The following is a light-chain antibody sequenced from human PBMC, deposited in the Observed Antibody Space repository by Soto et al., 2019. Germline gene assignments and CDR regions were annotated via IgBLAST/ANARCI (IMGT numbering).Light chain of an antibody. Sequence: DIQMTQSPSSLSASVGDRVTITCQASQGIRDYLNWYQQKSGKAPKLLIYDASNLETGVPSRFSGSGSGTHFTFTITSLQPEDIATYYCQQYDNLPYTFGQGTKLEIK. CDR2: DAS. V-gene: IGKV1-33*01. CDR1: QGIRDY. CDR3: QQYDNLPYT. J-gene: IGKJ2*01.